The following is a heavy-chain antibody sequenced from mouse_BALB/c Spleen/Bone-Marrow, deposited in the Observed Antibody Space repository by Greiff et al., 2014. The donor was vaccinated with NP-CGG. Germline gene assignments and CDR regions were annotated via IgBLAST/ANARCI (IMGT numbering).Heavy chain of an antibody. Sequence: QFQLQQSGAELARPGASVKMSCKASGYTFTSYTMHWVKQRPGQGLEWIGYINPSSGYTNYNQKFKDKATLTADKSSSTAYMQLSSLTPEDSAVYYCAKGSTMITTLDYWGQGTTLTVSS. CDR2: INPSSGYT. D-gene: IGHD2-4*01. CDR3: AKGSTMITTLDY. CDR1: GYTFTSYT. J-gene: IGHJ2*01. V-gene: IGHV1-4*01.